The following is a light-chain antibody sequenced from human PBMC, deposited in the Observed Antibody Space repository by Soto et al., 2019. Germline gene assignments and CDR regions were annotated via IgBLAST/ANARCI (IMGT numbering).Light chain of an antibody. V-gene: IGKV3-11*01. CDR1: QPVSSS. CDR3: QQHINSPLT. CDR2: EAS. Sequence: EIVLTQSPATLSLSPGERATLSCRASQPVSSSLAWYQQKPGQAPRLLIYEASNRATGIPARFSGSGSGADFTLTISSLEPEDFALYYRQQHINSPLTFGGGTKVEIK. J-gene: IGKJ4*01.